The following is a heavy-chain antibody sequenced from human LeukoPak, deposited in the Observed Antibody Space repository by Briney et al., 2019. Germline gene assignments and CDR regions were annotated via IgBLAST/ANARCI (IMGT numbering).Heavy chain of an antibody. CDR2: IKSRNRGETV. J-gene: IGHJ4*02. D-gene: IGHD1-26*01. Sequence: EGSLRLSWAASGFTFSDAWMNWVRLAPGKGLEWVGRIKSRNRGETVDYAAPVKGRFTISRDDSKTTVYLQMNSLKTEDTAIYYCTTDGSTTLSNTFDYWGQGTLVTVSS. V-gene: IGHV3-15*01. CDR3: TTDGSTTLSNTFDY. CDR1: GFTFSDAW.